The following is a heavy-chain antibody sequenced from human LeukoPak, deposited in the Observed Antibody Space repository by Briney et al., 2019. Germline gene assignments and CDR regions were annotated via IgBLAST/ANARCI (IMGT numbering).Heavy chain of an antibody. D-gene: IGHD4-17*01. J-gene: IGHJ5*02. CDR3: ARGGYGDYPWFDP. CDR2: INPSGGST. CDR1: GYTFTSYY. V-gene: IGHV1-46*01. Sequence: ASVNVSCKASGYTFTSYYMHWVRQAPGQGLEWMGIINPSGGSTSYAQKFQGRVTMTRDTSTSTVYMELSSLRSEDTAVYYCARGGYGDYPWFDPWGQGTLVTVS.